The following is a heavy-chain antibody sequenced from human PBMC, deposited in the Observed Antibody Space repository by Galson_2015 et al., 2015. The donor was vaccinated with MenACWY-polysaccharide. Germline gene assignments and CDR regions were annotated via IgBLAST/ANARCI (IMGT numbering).Heavy chain of an antibody. Sequence: SLRLSCAASGFAFSTYNMDWVRQAPGKGLEWISYISSTSVIYYADSVKGRFTISRDNAKNSLYLQVNALRDDDTAIYYCARAEYTTSSGPHDFWGQGTLVTVSS. D-gene: IGHD2-2*02. V-gene: IGHV3-48*02. CDR2: ISSTSVI. CDR3: ARAEYTTSSGPHDF. J-gene: IGHJ4*02. CDR1: GFAFSTYN.